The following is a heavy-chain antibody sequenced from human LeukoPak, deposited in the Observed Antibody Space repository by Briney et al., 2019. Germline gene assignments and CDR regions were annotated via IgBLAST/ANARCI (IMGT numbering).Heavy chain of an antibody. V-gene: IGHV1-69*13. J-gene: IGHJ3*02. Sequence: ASVKVSCKASGGTFSSYAISWVRQAPGQGLEWMGGIIPIFGTANYAQKFQGRVTITADESTSTAYMELSSLRSEDTAVYYCAREPQGQQLPDAFDIWGQGSMVTVSS. CDR2: IIPIFGTA. CDR1: GGTFSSYA. CDR3: AREPQGQQLPDAFDI. D-gene: IGHD6-13*01.